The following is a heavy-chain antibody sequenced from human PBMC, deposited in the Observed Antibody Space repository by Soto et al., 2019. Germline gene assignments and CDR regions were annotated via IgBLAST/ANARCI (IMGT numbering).Heavy chain of an antibody. CDR1: GGSISSGGYY. CDR2: IYYSGST. D-gene: IGHD3-10*01. CDR3: ARDIPSQHYYGSGWVGFDP. J-gene: IGHJ5*02. V-gene: IGHV4-31*03. Sequence: LSLTCTVSGGSISSGGYYWSWIRQHPGKGLEWIGYIYYSGSTYYNPSLKSRVTISVDTSKNQFSLKLSSVTAADTAVYYCARDIPSQHYYGSGWVGFDPWGQGTLVTVSS.